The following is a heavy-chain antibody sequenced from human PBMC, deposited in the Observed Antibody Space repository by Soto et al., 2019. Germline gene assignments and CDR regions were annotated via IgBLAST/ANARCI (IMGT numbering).Heavy chain of an antibody. CDR1: GGSISSYY. J-gene: IGHJ4*02. D-gene: IGHD4-4*01. CDR3: AKFSNNFDY. CDR2: IYYSGIT. Sequence: TLSLTCTVSGGSISSYYWSWIRQPPGKGLEWIGYIYYSGITNYNPSLKSRVTMSVDTSKNQFSLRLSSVTAADTAIYYCAKFSNNFDYWGQGTLVTVSS. V-gene: IGHV4-59*01.